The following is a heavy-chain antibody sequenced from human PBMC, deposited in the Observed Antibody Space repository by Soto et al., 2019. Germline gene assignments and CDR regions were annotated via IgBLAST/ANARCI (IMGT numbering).Heavy chain of an antibody. Sequence: EVQLVESGGVVVQPGESLRLSCAATGFTFDAYTMHWVRQTPDKGLEWVSLISGDGQTTYYSDSLKGRFTISRDNSKNSLFLQMTSLRTEDTALYYCARAPQYYDFWSGYYRSGDLKLYFDSWGQGTLVTVSS. V-gene: IGHV3-43*01. CDR2: ISGDGQTT. CDR1: GFTFDAYT. CDR3: ARAPQYYDFWSGYYRSGDLKLYFDS. J-gene: IGHJ4*02. D-gene: IGHD3-3*01.